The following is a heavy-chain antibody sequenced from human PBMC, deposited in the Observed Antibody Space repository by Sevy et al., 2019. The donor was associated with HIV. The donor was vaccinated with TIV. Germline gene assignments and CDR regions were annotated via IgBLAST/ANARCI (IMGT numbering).Heavy chain of an antibody. CDR3: ARDRWRGSYNDY. CDR2: IKQDGREK. V-gene: IGHV3-7*01. CDR1: GFTFSSYW. D-gene: IGHD1-26*01. J-gene: IGHJ4*02. Sequence: GGSLRLSCAAAGFTFSSYWMSWVRQAPGKGLEWVANIKQDGREKYYVDSVKGRFTISRDNAKNSLYLQMNSLRAEDTAVYYCARDRWRGSYNDYWGQGTLVTVSS.